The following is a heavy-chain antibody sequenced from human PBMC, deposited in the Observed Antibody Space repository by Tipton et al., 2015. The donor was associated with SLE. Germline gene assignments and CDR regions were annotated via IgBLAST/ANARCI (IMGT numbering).Heavy chain of an antibody. CDR2: ISGSGGST. D-gene: IGHD4-17*01. J-gene: IGHJ3*02. Sequence: SLRLSCAASGFTFSSYAMSWVRQAPGKGLEWVSAISGSGGSTYYADSVKGRFTISRDNSKNTLYLQMNSLRAEDTAVYYCARGSLYGDYGDAFDIWGQGTMVTVSS. CDR3: ARGSLYGDYGDAFDI. V-gene: IGHV3-23*01. CDR1: GFTFSSYA.